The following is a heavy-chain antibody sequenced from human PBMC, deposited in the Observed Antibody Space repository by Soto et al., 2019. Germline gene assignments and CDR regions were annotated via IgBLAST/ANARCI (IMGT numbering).Heavy chain of an antibody. CDR1: GFTFSHYW. V-gene: IGHV3-7*01. D-gene: IGHD3-16*01. CDR2: MKEDGSDK. Sequence: EVQLVESGGGLDQPGGSLRLSCAASGFTFSHYWMTWVRQAPGKGLEWVANMKEDGSDKNYVDSVKGRFTISRDNAKNSLYLQMNSLRAEDTAMYYCARGGSESDYWGQGTLVTVSS. J-gene: IGHJ4*02. CDR3: ARGGSESDY.